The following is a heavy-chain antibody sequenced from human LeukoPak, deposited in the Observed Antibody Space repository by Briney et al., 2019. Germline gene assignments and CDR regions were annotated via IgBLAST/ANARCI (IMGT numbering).Heavy chain of an antibody. V-gene: IGHV1-2*02. CDR2: INPKSGGT. CDR1: GYSFTGHY. CDR3: ARRGGYSYGPYYFDY. Sequence: GASVKVSCKASGYSFTGHYMHWVRQAPGQGLEWMGWINPKSGGTNYAQKLQGRVTMTTDTSTSTAYMELRGLRSDDTAVYYCARRGGYSYGPYYFDYWGQGTLVTVSS. J-gene: IGHJ4*02. D-gene: IGHD5-18*01.